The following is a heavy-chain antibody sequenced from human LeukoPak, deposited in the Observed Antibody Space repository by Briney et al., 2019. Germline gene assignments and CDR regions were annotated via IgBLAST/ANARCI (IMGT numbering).Heavy chain of an antibody. V-gene: IGHV1-18*01. J-gene: IGHJ5*02. CDR3: VRDPTAAAGTDDWFDP. D-gene: IGHD6-13*01. CDR2: ISAYNGDT. Sequence: ASVKVSCKASGYTFSSSGISWVRQAPGQGLEWMGWISAYNGDTNSAPKLQGRVPMTTDTSTSTAYMELRSLRSDDTAIYYCVRDPTAAAGTDDWFDPWGQGTLVTVSS. CDR1: GYTFSSSG.